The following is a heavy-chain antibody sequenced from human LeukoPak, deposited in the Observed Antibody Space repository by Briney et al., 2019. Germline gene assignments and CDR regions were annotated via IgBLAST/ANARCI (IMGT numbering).Heavy chain of an antibody. D-gene: IGHD3-3*01. CDR3: ARFRLEWLMDSYYYYMDV. CDR2: INHSGSN. J-gene: IGHJ6*03. V-gene: IGHV4-34*01. Sequence: PSETLSLTCAFYGGSFRGYYWSWIRHPPGKGLEWIGEINHSGSNNYNPSLKTRVTISVDTSKTQFSLKLSSVTAADTAVYYCARFRLEWLMDSYYYYMDVWGKGTTVTVSS. CDR1: GGSFRGYY.